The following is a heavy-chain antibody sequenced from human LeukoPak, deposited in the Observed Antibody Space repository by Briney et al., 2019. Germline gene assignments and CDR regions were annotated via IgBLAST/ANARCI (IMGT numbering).Heavy chain of an antibody. CDR1: GYSFTSYW. Sequence: GESLKISCKGSGYSFTSYWIGWVRQMPGKGLEWMGIIYPGDSDTRYSPSFQGQVTISADKSISTAYLQWGSLKASDTAMYYCARALYRYGSGSQHYYYYYGMDVWGQGTTVTVSS. D-gene: IGHD3-10*01. CDR2: IYPGDSDT. J-gene: IGHJ6*02. V-gene: IGHV5-51*01. CDR3: ARALYRYGSGSQHYYYYYGMDV.